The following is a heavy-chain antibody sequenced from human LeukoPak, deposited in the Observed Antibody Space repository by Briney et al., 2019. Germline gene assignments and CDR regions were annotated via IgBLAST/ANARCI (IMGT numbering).Heavy chain of an antibody. CDR3: AKDGVVLMVYDNWFDP. D-gene: IGHD2-8*01. J-gene: IGHJ5*02. V-gene: IGHV3-21*04. Sequence: GGSLRLSCAASGFTFSSYSMNWVRQAPGKGLEWVSSISSSSSYIYYADSVKGRFTISRDNSKNTLYLQMNSLRAEDTAVYYCAKDGVVLMVYDNWFDPWGQGTLVTVSS. CDR1: GFTFSSYS. CDR2: ISSSSSYI.